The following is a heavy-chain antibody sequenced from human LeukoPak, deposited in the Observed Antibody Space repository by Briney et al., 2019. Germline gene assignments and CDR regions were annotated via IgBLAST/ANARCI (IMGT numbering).Heavy chain of an antibody. Sequence: PSETLSLTCAVYGGSFSGYYWSWIRQPPGKGLEWIGEINHSGSTNYNPSLKSRVTISVDTSKNQFSLKLSSVTAADTAVYYCARDRGVRGVYNWFDPWGQGTLVTVSS. CDR3: ARDRGVRGVYNWFDP. J-gene: IGHJ5*02. CDR2: INHSGST. D-gene: IGHD3-10*01. CDR1: GGSFSGYY. V-gene: IGHV4-34*01.